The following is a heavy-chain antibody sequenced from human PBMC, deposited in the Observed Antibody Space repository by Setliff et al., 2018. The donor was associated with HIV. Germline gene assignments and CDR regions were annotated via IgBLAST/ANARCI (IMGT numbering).Heavy chain of an antibody. CDR3: VNPSGAMGDFDS. CDR2: IYYHGST. Sequence: ETLSLTCTVSGGSISSTNYFWGWIRQPPGKGLEWIGTIYYHGSTYYNPSLKSRVTISIDTSKNQFSLQLTSVTAADTAVYYCVNPSGAMGDFDSWGQGTLVTVPQ. CDR1: GGSISSTNYF. J-gene: IGHJ4*02. V-gene: IGHV4-39*01. D-gene: IGHD3-16*01.